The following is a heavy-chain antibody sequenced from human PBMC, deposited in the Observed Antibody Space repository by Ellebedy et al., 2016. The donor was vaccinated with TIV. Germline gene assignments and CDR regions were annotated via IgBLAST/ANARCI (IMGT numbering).Heavy chain of an antibody. J-gene: IGHJ4*02. CDR3: AKGYSYGDY. Sequence: GESLKISCAASGFTFSSYGMHWVRQAPGKGLEWVAVISFDGSDNYYADSVKGRFTISRDNSKNTLYLQLNSLRAEDTAVYYCAKGYSYGDYWGQGTLVTVSS. CDR2: ISFDGSDN. CDR1: GFTFSSYG. V-gene: IGHV3-30*18. D-gene: IGHD5-18*01.